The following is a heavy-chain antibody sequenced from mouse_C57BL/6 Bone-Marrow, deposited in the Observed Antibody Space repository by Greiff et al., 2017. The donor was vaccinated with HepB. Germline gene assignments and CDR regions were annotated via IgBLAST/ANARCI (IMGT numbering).Heavy chain of an antibody. CDR3: ARSDLYDGYYDYAMDY. CDR2: ILPGSGST. Sequence: QVQLKQSGAELMKPGASVKLSCKATGYTFTGYRIEWVKQRPGHGLEWIGEILPGSGSTNYNEKFKGKATFTADTSSNTAYMQLSSLTTEDSAIYYCARSDLYDGYYDYAMDYWGQGTSVTVSS. J-gene: IGHJ4*01. V-gene: IGHV1-9*01. CDR1: GYTFTGYR. D-gene: IGHD2-3*01.